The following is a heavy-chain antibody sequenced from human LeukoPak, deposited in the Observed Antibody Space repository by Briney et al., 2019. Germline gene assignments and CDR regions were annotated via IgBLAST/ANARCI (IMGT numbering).Heavy chain of an antibody. CDR3: ARDTPRGLIDY. V-gene: IGHV4-59*01. CDR2: IYYSGST. CDR1: GGSFSGYY. D-gene: IGHD1-26*01. J-gene: IGHJ4*02. Sequence: SETLSLTCAVYGGSFSGYYWSWIRQPPGKGLEWIGYIYYSGSTNYNPSLKSRVTISVDTSKNQFSLKLSSVTAADTAVYYCARDTPRGLIDYWGQGTLVTVSS.